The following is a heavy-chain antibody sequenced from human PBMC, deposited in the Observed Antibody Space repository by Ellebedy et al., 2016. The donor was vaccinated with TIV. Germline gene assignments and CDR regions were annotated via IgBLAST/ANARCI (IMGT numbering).Heavy chain of an antibody. V-gene: IGHV3-30*18. CDR1: GFTFSSYG. J-gene: IGHJ5*02. D-gene: IGHD2-15*01. CDR2: ISFDGSKK. CDR3: AKQGGHNQFDH. Sequence: PGGSLRLSCIGSGFTFSSYGMHWVRQAPGKGLEWVAVISFDGSKKYYADSVKGRFTISRDNSKNTLYLQMNSLRDEDTAVYYCAKQGGHNQFDHWGQGTLVTVSS.